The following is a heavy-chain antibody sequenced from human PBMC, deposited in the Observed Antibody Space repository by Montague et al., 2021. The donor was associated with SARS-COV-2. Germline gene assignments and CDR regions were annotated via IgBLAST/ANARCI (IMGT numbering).Heavy chain of an antibody. CDR2: IYHNGGT. Sequence: SETLSLTCDVSGDSISSNFWWSWVRQTPEKVLQLIGEIYHNGGTNYNPPLRHRVTISVDKSNNQFSLKVMSVTAADTAHYYCVGRGIIVVRGVLEDFEVWGHGTLVGVS. V-gene: IGHV4-4*02. CDR1: GDSISSNFW. D-gene: IGHD3-10*01. CDR3: VGRGIIVVRGVLEDFEV. J-gene: IGHJ4*01.